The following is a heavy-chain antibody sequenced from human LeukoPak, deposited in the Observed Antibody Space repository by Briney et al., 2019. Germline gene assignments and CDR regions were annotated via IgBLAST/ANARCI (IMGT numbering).Heavy chain of an antibody. D-gene: IGHD6-19*01. CDR2: IYYSGST. CDR1: GVSISSFY. J-gene: IGHJ4*02. CDR3: ARGSHPVTGTLGGYFDP. Sequence: PSETLSLTCTVSGVSISSFYWSWIRQPPGKGLEWIGYIYYSGSTNYNPSLKIRVTISVDTSKNQFSLKLSSVPAADTAVYYCARGSHPVTGTLGGYFDPWGQGTLVTVSS. V-gene: IGHV4-59*01.